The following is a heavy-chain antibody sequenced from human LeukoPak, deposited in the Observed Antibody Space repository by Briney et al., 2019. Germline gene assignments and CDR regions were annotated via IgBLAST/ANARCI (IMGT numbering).Heavy chain of an antibody. CDR1: GYIFSNYY. CDR2: ISAYNGNT. J-gene: IGHJ4*02. V-gene: IGHV1-18*04. Sequence: GASVKVSCTASGYIFSNYYIHWVRQAPGQGLEWMGWISAYNGNTNYAQKLQGRVTTTTDTSTSTAYMELRSLRSDDTAVYYCARGKWELLPSTPDYWGQGTLVTVSS. D-gene: IGHD1-26*01. CDR3: ARGKWELLPSTPDY.